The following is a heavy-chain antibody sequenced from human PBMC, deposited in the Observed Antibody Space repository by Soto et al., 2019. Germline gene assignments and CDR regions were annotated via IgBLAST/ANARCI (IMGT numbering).Heavy chain of an antibody. Sequence: ASVKVSCKASGYTFTSYGISWVRQAPGQGLEWMGWISAYNGNTNYAQKLQGRVTMTTDTSTSTAYMELRSLRSDDTAVYYCARGLAEQWLVLGAFDIWGQGTMVTVSS. CDR2: ISAYNGNT. V-gene: IGHV1-18*01. J-gene: IGHJ3*02. CDR3: ARGLAEQWLVLGAFDI. CDR1: GYTFTSYG. D-gene: IGHD6-19*01.